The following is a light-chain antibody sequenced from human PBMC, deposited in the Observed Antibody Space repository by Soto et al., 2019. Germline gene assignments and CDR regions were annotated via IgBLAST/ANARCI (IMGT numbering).Light chain of an antibody. V-gene: IGKV1-5*01. CDR3: QQYNSYSPWT. CDR2: DVS. Sequence: DIHITQSPSTPSAPLCDQVTLPLCGSQSISSWLAWYQQKPGKAPNLLIYDVSNLESGVPSRFSGSGSGTEFTLTISSLQADDFATYYCQQYNSYSPWTFGQGTKGGYQ. J-gene: IGKJ1*01. CDR1: QSISSW.